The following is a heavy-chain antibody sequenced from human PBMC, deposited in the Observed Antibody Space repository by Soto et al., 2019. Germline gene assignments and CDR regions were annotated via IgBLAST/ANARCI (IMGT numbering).Heavy chain of an antibody. Sequence: GSLRLSCAASGFTFSSYTMSWVRRAPGKGLEWVSTISGSGGRTYYADSVKGRFTISKDNSKNTLYLQMSSLRAEDTAVYYCAKVPGFDYYGMDVWGQGSTVTVSS. CDR2: ISGSGGRT. CDR1: GFTFSSYT. V-gene: IGHV3-23*01. J-gene: IGHJ6*02. D-gene: IGHD3-3*01. CDR3: AKVPGFDYYGMDV.